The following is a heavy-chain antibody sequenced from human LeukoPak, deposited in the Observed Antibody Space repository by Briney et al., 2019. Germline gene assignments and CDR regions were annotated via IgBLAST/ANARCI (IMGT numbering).Heavy chain of an antibody. CDR1: GLTFRNLG. J-gene: IGHJ4*02. D-gene: IGHD3-10*01. CDR3: ATEVGGPMFDY. Sequence: GGSLRLSCAASGLTFRNLGMSWVRQAPGKGPERISTINENGRNTHYADSVKGRFTISRDNSKNMVYLQMDSLRAEDTAVYYCATEVGGPMFDYWGQGTLVTVSS. V-gene: IGHV3-23*01. CDR2: INENGRNT.